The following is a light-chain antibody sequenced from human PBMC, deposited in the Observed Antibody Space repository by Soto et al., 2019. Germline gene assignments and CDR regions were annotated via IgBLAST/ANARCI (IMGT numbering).Light chain of an antibody. CDR2: GAS. J-gene: IGKJ2*01. V-gene: IGKV3-15*01. Sequence: EIVMTQSPATLYLSPGERDTLSCRASQSVSSNLAWYQQKPGQAPRLLIYGASIRATGIPARLSGSGSGTEFTLTISSRQSEDFAVYSCQQYNNWPYTFGQGTKLEIK. CDR3: QQYNNWPYT. CDR1: QSVSSN.